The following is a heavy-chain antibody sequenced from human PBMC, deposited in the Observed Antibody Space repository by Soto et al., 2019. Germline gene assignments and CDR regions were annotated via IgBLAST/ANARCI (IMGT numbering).Heavy chain of an antibody. V-gene: IGHV3-23*01. D-gene: IGHD2-8*02. CDR3: AKDSSGAGGAPDDFHH. CDR1: GFTFSSYA. CDR2: ISGSGGRT. J-gene: IGHJ1*01. Sequence: GGSLRLSCAASGFTFSSYAMSWVRQAPGKGLEWVSAISGSGGRTYYADSVKGRFTISRDNSKNTLYLQINSLRVEDTAVYYCAKDSSGAGGAPDDFHHWGQGTLVTVSS.